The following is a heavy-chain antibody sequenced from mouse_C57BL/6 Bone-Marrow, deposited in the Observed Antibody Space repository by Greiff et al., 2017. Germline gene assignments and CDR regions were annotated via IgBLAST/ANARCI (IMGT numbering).Heavy chain of an antibody. CDR1: GFNIKDDY. Sequence: EVQLQQSGAELVRPGASVKLSCTASGFNIKDDYMHWVKQRPEQGLEWIGWIDPENGDTEYASKVQGKATITADTSSNTAYLQLSSLTSEDTAVYYCTPYDYAMDYWGQGTSVTVSS. CDR3: TPYDYAMDY. CDR2: IDPENGDT. V-gene: IGHV14-4*01. J-gene: IGHJ4*01. D-gene: IGHD2-10*02.